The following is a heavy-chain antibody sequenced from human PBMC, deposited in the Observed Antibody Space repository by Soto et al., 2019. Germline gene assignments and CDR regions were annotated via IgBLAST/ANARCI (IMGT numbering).Heavy chain of an antibody. D-gene: IGHD3-10*01. CDR2: INPNSGGT. Sequence: ASVKVSCKASGYTFTGYYMHWVRQAPGQGLEWMGWINPNSGGTNYAQKFQGRVTMTRDTSISTAYMELSRLRSDDTAVYYCARAPPNYYGSGSYYYWGKGTLVTVSS. CDR1: GYTFTGYY. V-gene: IGHV1-2*02. CDR3: ARAPPNYYGSGSYYY. J-gene: IGHJ4*02.